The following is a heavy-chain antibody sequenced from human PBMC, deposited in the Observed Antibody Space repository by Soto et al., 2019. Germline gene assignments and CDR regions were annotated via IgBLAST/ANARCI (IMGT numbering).Heavy chain of an antibody. D-gene: IGHD2-21*02. V-gene: IGHV3-30*03. CDR3: ASVVVTAIWDAFDI. CDR2: ISYDGSNK. CDR1: GFTFSSYG. Sequence: GGSLRLSCAASGFTFSSYGMHWVRQAPGKGLEWVAVISYDGSNKYYADSVKGRFTISRDNSKNTLYLQMNSLRAEDTAVYYCASVVVTAIWDAFDIWGQGTMVTVSS. J-gene: IGHJ3*02.